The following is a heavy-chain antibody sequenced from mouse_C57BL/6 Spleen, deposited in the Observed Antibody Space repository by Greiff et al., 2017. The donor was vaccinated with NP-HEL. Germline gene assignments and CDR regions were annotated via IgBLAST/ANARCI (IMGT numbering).Heavy chain of an antibody. CDR2: IDPSDSYT. V-gene: IGHV1-69*01. CDR1: GYTFTSYW. CDR3: ARTTVVGYWYFDV. D-gene: IGHD1-1*01. Sequence: VQLQQPGAELVMPGASVKLSCKASGYTFTSYWMHWVKQRPGQGLEWIGEIDPSDSYTNYNQKFKGKSTLTVDKSSSTAYMQLSSLTSEDSAVYYCARTTVVGYWYFDVWGTGTTVTVSS. J-gene: IGHJ1*03.